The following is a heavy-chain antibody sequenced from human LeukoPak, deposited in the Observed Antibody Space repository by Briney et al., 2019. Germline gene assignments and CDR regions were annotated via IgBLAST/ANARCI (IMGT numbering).Heavy chain of an antibody. CDR2: ISPDSNYK. V-gene: IGHV3-21*01. CDR1: GFTFSTYS. D-gene: IGHD5-12*01. J-gene: IGHJ4*02. CDR3: VRGGYRGFDYEY. Sequence: GGSLRLSCAASGFTFSTYSMNWLRLAPGKGLEWVSSISPDSNYKYYVDSVKGRFTISGDNAKSSLYLQMNSLRAEDTAVYYCVRGGYRGFDYEYWGQGTLVTVSS.